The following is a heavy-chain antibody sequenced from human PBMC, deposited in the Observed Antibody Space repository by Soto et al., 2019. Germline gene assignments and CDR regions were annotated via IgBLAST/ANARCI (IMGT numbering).Heavy chain of an antibody. CDR3: AREPSYYDSSGSYGMDV. J-gene: IGHJ6*02. D-gene: IGHD3-22*01. V-gene: IGHV4-59*01. Sequence: SETLSLTCTVSGGSISSYYWSWIRQPPGKGLEWIGYIYYSGSTNYNPSLKSRVTISVDTSKNQFSLKLSSVTAADTAVYYCAREPSYYDSSGSYGMDVRGQGTTVTVSS. CDR2: IYYSGST. CDR1: GGSISSYY.